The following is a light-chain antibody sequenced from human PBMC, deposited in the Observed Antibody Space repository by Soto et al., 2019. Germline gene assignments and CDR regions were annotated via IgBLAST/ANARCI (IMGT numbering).Light chain of an antibody. Sequence: QSVLTQPASVSGSPGQSMTISCTGTSSDVGGYNYVSWYQQHPGKAPKLMIYDVSDRPSGVSNRFSGSKSGNTASLTISGLQSEDEADYYCSSYTSSRTYVFGTGTKLTVL. CDR1: SSDVGGYNY. CDR2: DVS. CDR3: SSYTSSRTYV. V-gene: IGLV2-14*01. J-gene: IGLJ1*01.